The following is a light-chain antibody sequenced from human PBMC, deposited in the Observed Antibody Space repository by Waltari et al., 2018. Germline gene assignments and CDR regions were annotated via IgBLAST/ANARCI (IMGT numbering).Light chain of an antibody. CDR2: DVS. V-gene: IGLV2-14*03. Sequence: QSALTQPASVSGSPGQSITISCTGTSSAVGPYNYVPWYQQHPGKAPKLIIFDVSNRPSGVSNRFSGSKSGNTASLTISGLQAEDEADYYCSSYISSSTLELFGGGTSLTVL. CDR1: SSAVGPYNY. CDR3: SSYISSSTLEL. J-gene: IGLJ2*01.